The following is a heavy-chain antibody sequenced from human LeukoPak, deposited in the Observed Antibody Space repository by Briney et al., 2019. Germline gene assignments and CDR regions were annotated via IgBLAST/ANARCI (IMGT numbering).Heavy chain of an antibody. CDR1: GGSISSDNCY. Sequence: DPSETLSLTCTVSGGSISSDNCYWGWIRQPPGKGLEWIGSIYYSGSTYYNPSLKSRITISVDTSKNQFSLKLSSVTAAATAVYYCARRPVPAAPLDYWGQGTLVTVSS. CDR2: IYYSGST. V-gene: IGHV4-39*01. CDR3: ARRPVPAAPLDY. J-gene: IGHJ4*02. D-gene: IGHD2-2*01.